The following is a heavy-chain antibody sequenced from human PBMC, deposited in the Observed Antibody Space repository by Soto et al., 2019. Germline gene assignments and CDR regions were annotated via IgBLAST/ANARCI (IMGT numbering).Heavy chain of an antibody. D-gene: IGHD3-3*01. CDR2: IKQDGSEK. V-gene: IGHV3-7*03. CDR1: GFTFSSYW. J-gene: IGHJ4*02. Sequence: EVQLVESGGGLVQPGGSLRLSCAASGFTFSSYWMSWVRQAPGKGLEWVANIKQDGSEKYYVDSVKGRFTISRDNAKNSLSLQINSLRAEDTAVYYCARAPLSGYYTKDDYWGQGTLVTVSS. CDR3: ARAPLSGYYTKDDY.